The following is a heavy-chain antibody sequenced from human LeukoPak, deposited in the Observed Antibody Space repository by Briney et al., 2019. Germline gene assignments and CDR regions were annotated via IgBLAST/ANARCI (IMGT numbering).Heavy chain of an antibody. CDR3: ARGRGANQLMYGAFWYFDL. J-gene: IGHJ2*01. D-gene: IGHD4-17*01. CDR2: IYYSGST. Sequence: SQTLSLTCTVSGGSISSGDYYWSWIRQPPGKGLEWIGYIYYSGSTYYNPSLKSRVTISVDTSKNQFSLKLSSVTAADTAVYYCARGRGANQLMYGAFWYFDLWGRGTLVTVSS. V-gene: IGHV4-30-4*01. CDR1: GGSISSGDYY.